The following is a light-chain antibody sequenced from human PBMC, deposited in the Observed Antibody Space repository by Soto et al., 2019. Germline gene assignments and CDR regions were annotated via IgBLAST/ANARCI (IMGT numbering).Light chain of an antibody. Sequence: QSALTQPASVSGSPGQSITISCTGTSSDVGGYNFVSWYQQHPGKAPKLMIYEVSSRPSGVSNRFSGSKSGDTASLTISGLQAEDEADYYCSSYTSTSTLVFGTGTTLTVL. CDR2: EVS. CDR3: SSYTSTSTLV. J-gene: IGLJ1*01. CDR1: SSDVGGYNF. V-gene: IGLV2-14*01.